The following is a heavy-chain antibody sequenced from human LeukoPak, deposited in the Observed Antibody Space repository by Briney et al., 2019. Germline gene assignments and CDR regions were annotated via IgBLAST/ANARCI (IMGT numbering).Heavy chain of an antibody. V-gene: IGHV4-39*02. CDR3: ARDDILTGSFDF. J-gene: IGHJ4*02. D-gene: IGHD3-9*01. CDR2: IYYSGIN. Sequence: ASETLSLTCTVSGGSISSTGYYWDWIRQPPGKGLEWIGNIYYSGINYYNPSLGSRVTISVDTSKNQFSLKVSSVTAADAAVYYCARDDILTGSFDFWGQGTLVTVPS. CDR1: GGSISSTGYY.